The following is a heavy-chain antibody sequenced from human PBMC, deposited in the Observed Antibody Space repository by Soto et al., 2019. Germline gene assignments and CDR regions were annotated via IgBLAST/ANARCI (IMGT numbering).Heavy chain of an antibody. V-gene: IGHV3-23*01. D-gene: IGHD1-26*01. Sequence: EVQVLESGGGLVQPGGSLRLSCAASGFTFSSNGMNWVRQAPGKRLEWVSGIRSDGDTTYTADSVKGRFTVSRDTYKNTVYLQMNSPRVEDTAIYYCAKGKGVGATPDGANCWGQGTLVTVSS. CDR1: GFTFSSNG. J-gene: IGHJ4*02. CDR3: AKGKGVGATPDGANC. CDR2: IRSDGDTT.